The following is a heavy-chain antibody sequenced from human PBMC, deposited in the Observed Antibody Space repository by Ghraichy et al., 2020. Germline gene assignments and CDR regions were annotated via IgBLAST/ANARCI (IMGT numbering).Heavy chain of an antibody. CDR3: ARGLLWPHYYYYYGMDV. Sequence: ASVKVSCKASGYTFTGYYMHWVRQAPGQGLEWMGWINPNSGGTNYAQKFQGRVTMTRDTSISTAYMELSRLRSDDTAVYYCARGLLWPHYYYYYGMDVWGQGTTVTVSS. J-gene: IGHJ6*02. CDR2: INPNSGGT. D-gene: IGHD3-16*01. V-gene: IGHV1-2*02. CDR1: GYTFTGYY.